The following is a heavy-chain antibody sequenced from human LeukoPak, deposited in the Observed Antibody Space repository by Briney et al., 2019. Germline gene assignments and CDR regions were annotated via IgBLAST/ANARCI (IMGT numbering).Heavy chain of an antibody. CDR1: GGSFSGYY. J-gene: IGHJ4*02. CDR3: ARRAGFFDY. D-gene: IGHD6-19*01. V-gene: IGHV4-34*01. Sequence: SETLSLTCAVYGGSFSGYYWSWIRQPPGKGLEWIGEINHSGSTNYNPSLKSRVTISVDTSKNQFSLKLSSVTAADTAVYYCARRAGFFDYWGQGTLVTVSS. CDR2: INHSGST.